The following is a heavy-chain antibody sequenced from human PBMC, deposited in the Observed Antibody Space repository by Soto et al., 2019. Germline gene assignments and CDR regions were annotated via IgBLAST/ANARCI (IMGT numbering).Heavy chain of an antibody. CDR1: GFSLTTPGAG. V-gene: IGHV2-5*01. CDR2: IYWNDDK. J-gene: IGHJ5*02. D-gene: IGHD4-17*01. Sequence: QITLKESGPTLVKPTQTLTLTCTFSGFSLTTPGAGVGWIRQPPGKALEWLALIYWNDDKRYSPSLKSRLTITKDTSKYQVVLIMTNMDPVDTATYYCAHRGYGDYPRDNWFDPCGQGVPVIVSS. CDR3: AHRGYGDYPRDNWFDP.